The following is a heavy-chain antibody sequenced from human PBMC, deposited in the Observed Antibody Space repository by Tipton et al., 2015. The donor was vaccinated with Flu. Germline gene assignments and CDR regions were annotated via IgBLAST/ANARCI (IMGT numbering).Heavy chain of an antibody. CDR1: GGSISSNSFY. CDR3: AKVLFGWVES. V-gene: IGHV4-39*07. CDR2: IYYTGYP. J-gene: IGHJ5*01. Sequence: LRLSCTVSGGSISSNSFYWGWIRQPPGKGLEWIGSIYYTGYPYYNSSLKSRLAMSIDTSKKQFSLRLSSVTAADTAVYYCAKVLFGWVESWAQGTLVTVSS. D-gene: IGHD3-16*01.